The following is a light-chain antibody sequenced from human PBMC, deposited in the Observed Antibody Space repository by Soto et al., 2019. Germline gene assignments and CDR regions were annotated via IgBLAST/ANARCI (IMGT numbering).Light chain of an antibody. Sequence: ELGLTQSPGALSLSPGPRATLSCGARQSVSSSYLAWYQQKPGDAPRLLIYGASSRATGLPDRFSGSGSGTDFTLTISRLEPEDFAVYYCQQYGSSPRTFGQGTKVDIK. CDR2: GAS. CDR1: QSVSSSY. V-gene: IGKV3-20*01. CDR3: QQYGSSPRT. J-gene: IGKJ1*01.